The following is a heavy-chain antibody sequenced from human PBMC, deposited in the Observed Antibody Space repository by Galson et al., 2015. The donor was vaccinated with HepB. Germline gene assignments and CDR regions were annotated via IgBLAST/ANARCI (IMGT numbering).Heavy chain of an antibody. CDR3: ATCGGDCYLGPGDAFDI. J-gene: IGHJ3*02. CDR2: INPSSGAT. CDR1: GYTFTGYY. D-gene: IGHD2-21*02. Sequence: SVKVSCKASGYTFTGYYIHWVRQAPGQGLDWMGWINPSSGATNYAQKFQGRVTMTRDTSISTAYMELSRLRSGDTAVYYCATCGGDCYLGPGDAFDIWGQGTMVTVSS. V-gene: IGHV1-2*02.